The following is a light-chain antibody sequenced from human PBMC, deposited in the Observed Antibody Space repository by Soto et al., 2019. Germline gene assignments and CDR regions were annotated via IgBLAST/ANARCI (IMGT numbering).Light chain of an antibody. CDR3: AAWYDSLNGYYV. CDR1: SSNIGSNT. J-gene: IGLJ1*01. Sequence: QPVLTQPPSASGTPGQRVTISCSGSSSNIGSNTVNWYQQLPGTAPKLLIYSNNQRPSGVPDRFSGSKSGTSASLAISGLQSEDEADYYCAAWYDSLNGYYVFGTGTKVTIL. CDR2: SNN. V-gene: IGLV1-44*01.